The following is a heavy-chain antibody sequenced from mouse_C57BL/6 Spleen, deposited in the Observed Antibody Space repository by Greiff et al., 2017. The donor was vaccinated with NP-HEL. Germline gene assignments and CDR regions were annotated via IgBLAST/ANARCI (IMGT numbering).Heavy chain of an antibody. CDR1: GYTFTSYW. J-gene: IGHJ3*01. Sequence: VKLQQPGAELVKPGASVKLSCKASGYTFTSYWMHWVKQRPGQGLEWIGMIHPNSGSTNYNEKFKSKATLTVDKSSSTAYMQLSSLTSEDSAVYYCARSETAQAPAWFAYWGQGTLVTVSA. CDR3: ARSETAQAPAWFAY. V-gene: IGHV1-64*01. D-gene: IGHD3-2*02. CDR2: IHPNSGST.